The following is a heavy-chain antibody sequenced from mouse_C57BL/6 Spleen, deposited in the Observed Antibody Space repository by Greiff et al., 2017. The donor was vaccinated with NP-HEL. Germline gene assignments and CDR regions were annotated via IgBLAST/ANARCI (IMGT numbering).Heavy chain of an antibody. CDR2: IDPETGGT. CDR3: TRERKLGNAWLAY. D-gene: IGHD4-1*01. V-gene: IGHV1-15*01. Sequence: VQLQQSGAELVRPGASVTLSCKASGYTFTDYEMHWVKQTPVHGLEWIGAIDPETGGTAYNQKFKGKAILTADKSSRTAYMELRILTSEDSAVYYCTRERKLGNAWLAYWGQGTLVTVSA. CDR1: GYTFTDYE. J-gene: IGHJ3*01.